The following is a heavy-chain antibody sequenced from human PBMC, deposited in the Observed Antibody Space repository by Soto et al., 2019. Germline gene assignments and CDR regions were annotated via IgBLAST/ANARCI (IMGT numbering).Heavy chain of an antibody. J-gene: IGHJ6*02. Sequence: GGSLRLSCAASGFTVSSNYMSWVRQAPGKGLEWVSVIYSGGSTYYADSVKGRFTISRDNSKNTLYLQMNSLRAEDTAVYYCAGDYSDGAAPLVTDVWGQGTTVTVSS. CDR1: GFTVSSNY. V-gene: IGHV3-53*01. CDR2: IYSGGST. D-gene: IGHD5-18*01. CDR3: AGDYSDGAAPLVTDV.